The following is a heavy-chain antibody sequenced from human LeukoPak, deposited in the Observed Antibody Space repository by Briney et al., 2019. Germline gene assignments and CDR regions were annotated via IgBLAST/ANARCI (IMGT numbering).Heavy chain of an antibody. CDR2: VNSDGGST. D-gene: IGHD4-11*01. Sequence: PGGSLRLSCAASGFTFSNYAMTWVRQAPGKGLEWVSGVNSDGGSTYYADSVRGRFTISRDNSKNTLYLQMNSLRAEDTAVYYCAKGISNPDYWGHGTLVTV. CDR1: GFTFSNYA. J-gene: IGHJ4*01. CDR3: AKGISNPDY. V-gene: IGHV3-23*01.